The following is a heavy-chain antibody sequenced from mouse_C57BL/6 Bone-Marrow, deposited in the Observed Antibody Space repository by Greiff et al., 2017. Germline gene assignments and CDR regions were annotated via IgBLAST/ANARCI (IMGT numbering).Heavy chain of an antibody. CDR1: GFTFNTYA. V-gene: IGHV10-3*01. J-gene: IGHJ2*01. Sequence: GGGLVQPKGSLKLSCAASGFTFNTYAMHWVRQAPGKGLEWVARIRNKSSNYATYYADSLKDRFTISRDDSQSMLYLHMNNLKTEDTAMYYGVRGSNPGGYFDYWGQGTTLTVSS. D-gene: IGHD4-1*01. CDR2: IRNKSSNYAT. CDR3: VRGSNPGGYFDY.